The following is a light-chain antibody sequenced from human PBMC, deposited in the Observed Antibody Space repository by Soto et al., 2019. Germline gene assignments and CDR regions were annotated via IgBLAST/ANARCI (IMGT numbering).Light chain of an antibody. V-gene: IGLV2-14*01. CDR1: SSDVGGYNH. CDR2: AVS. CDR3: CSYTSLSTVV. Sequence: QTVLTQPASVTGSPGQSITISCTGTSSDVGGYNHVSWYQHSPGKAPKLILFAVSDRPSGVPHRFSGSKSGNTGSLTISGLEADDEADYYCCSYTSLSTVVFGGGTKVTVL. J-gene: IGLJ2*01.